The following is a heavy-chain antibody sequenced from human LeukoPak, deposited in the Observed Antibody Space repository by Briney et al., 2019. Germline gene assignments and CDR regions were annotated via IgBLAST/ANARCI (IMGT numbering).Heavy chain of an antibody. CDR2: ISAYNGNT. D-gene: IGHD6-19*01. V-gene: IGHV1-18*01. Sequence: ASVKVSCKASDYTFTNYGISWMRQAPGQGLEWMGWISAYNGNTNYAQKFQGRVSMTTDTSTTTTYMELRSLRSDDTAVYYFARDGRVDNSGWSYSGVDYWGQGTLVTVSS. J-gene: IGHJ4*02. CDR3: ARDGRVDNSGWSYSGVDY. CDR1: DYTFTNYG.